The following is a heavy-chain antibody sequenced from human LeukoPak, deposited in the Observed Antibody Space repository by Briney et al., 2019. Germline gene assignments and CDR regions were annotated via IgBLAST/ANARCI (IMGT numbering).Heavy chain of an antibody. V-gene: IGHV1-69*01. Sequence: ASVKVSCKASGGTFSSYAISWVRQAPGQGLEWMGGIIPIFGTANYAQKFQGRVTITADESTSTAYMELSSLRSEDTAVYYCGTATTDIVVVPAAIGPFDYWGQGTLVTVSS. J-gene: IGHJ4*02. CDR2: IIPIFGTA. CDR1: GGTFSSYA. D-gene: IGHD2-2*02. CDR3: GTATTDIVVVPAAIGPFDY.